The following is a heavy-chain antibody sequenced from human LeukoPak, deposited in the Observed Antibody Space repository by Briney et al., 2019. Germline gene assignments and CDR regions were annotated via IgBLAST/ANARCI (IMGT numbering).Heavy chain of an antibody. D-gene: IGHD5-12*01. CDR2: ISGSGGST. CDR1: GFTFSSYA. CDR3: AKDQRYSGYDCPFDY. Sequence: GGSLRLSCAASGFTFSSYAMSWVRQAPGKGLEWVSAISGSGGSTYYADSVRGRFTISRDNSKNTLYLQMNSLRAEDTAVYYCAKDQRYSGYDCPFDYWGQGTLVTVSS. V-gene: IGHV3-23*01. J-gene: IGHJ4*02.